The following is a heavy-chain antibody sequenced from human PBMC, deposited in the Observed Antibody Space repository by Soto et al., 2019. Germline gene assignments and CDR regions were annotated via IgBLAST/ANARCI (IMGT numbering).Heavy chain of an antibody. Sequence: QVQLVQSGAEVKKPGASVKVSCKASGYTFTSYGISWVRQAPGQGLEWMGWISAYNGNTNYAQKLQGRVTMTTDTSTSTAYMELRSLRSDDTAVYYCARDHKDIVVVPDAIPFDYWGQGTLVTVSS. D-gene: IGHD2-2*01. J-gene: IGHJ4*02. CDR2: ISAYNGNT. V-gene: IGHV1-18*01. CDR3: ARDHKDIVVVPDAIPFDY. CDR1: GYTFTSYG.